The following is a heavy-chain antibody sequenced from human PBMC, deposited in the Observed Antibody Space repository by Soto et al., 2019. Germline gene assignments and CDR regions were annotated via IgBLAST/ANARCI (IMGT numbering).Heavy chain of an antibody. CDR3: ARRDDSSGYYYGGVDY. Sequence: PGGSLRLSCAASGFTFSSYGMHWVRQAPGKGLEWVAVIWYDGSNKYYADSVKGRFTISRDNSKNTLYLQMNSLRAEDTAVYYCARRDDSSGYYYGGVDYWGQGTLVTV. V-gene: IGHV3-33*01. CDR2: IWYDGSNK. J-gene: IGHJ4*02. CDR1: GFTFSSYG. D-gene: IGHD3-22*01.